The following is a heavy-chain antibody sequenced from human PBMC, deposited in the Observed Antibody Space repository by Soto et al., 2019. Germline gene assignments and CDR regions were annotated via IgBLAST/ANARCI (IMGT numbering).Heavy chain of an antibody. CDR3: ARDRLVGSGPQSGYSSGWPDY. Sequence: GASVKVSCKASGYTFTSYGISWVRQAPGQGLEWMGWISAYNGNTNYAQKLQGRVTMTTDTSTSTAYMELRSLRSDDTAVYYCARDRLVGSGPQSGYSSGWPDYWGQGTLVTVSS. J-gene: IGHJ4*02. D-gene: IGHD6-19*01. CDR1: GYTFTSYG. CDR2: ISAYNGNT. V-gene: IGHV1-18*01.